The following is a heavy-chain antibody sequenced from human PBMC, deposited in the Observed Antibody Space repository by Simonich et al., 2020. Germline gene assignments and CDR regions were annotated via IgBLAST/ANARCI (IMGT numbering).Heavy chain of an antibody. D-gene: IGHD3-9*01. CDR2: INHSGST. CDR3: ARGGLVNYDILTGYHNWFDP. V-gene: IGHV4-34*01. CDR1: GGSFSGYY. Sequence: QVQLQQWGAGLLKPSETLSLTCAVYGGSFSGYYWSWIRQPPGKGLEWIGEINHSGSTNYNPSLKSRVTISVDTSKNKFSLKLSSVTAADTAVDYCARGGLVNYDILTGYHNWFDPWGQGTLVTVSS. J-gene: IGHJ5*02.